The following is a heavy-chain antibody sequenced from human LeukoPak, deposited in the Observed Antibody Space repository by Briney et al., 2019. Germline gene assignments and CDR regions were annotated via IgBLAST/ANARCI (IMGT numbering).Heavy chain of an antibody. CDR3: ARRRGLDYDN. CDR1: GGSISSYY. D-gene: IGHD3/OR15-3a*01. V-gene: IGHV4-59*08. Sequence: SETLSLTRTVSGGSISSYYWNWIRQPPGKGLEWIGYIYYSGSTNYNPSLKSRVTISVDTSKNQFSLKLSSVTAADTAVYFCARRRGLDYDNWGQGTLVTVSS. CDR2: IYYSGST. J-gene: IGHJ4*02.